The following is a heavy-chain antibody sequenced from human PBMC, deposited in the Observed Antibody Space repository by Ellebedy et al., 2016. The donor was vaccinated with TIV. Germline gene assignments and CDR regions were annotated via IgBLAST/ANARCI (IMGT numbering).Heavy chain of an antibody. Sequence: MPSETLSLTCIVSGGSMKNYYWTRIRQPPGKGLEWLGQIFYSGSTNYNPSLKSRVTISGDTSKNQFSLRLSSVTAADTAVYYCARRKITVFGETDAFDIWGQGTVVTVSS. J-gene: IGHJ3*02. D-gene: IGHD3-3*01. CDR1: GGSMKNYY. CDR2: IFYSGST. V-gene: IGHV4-59*01. CDR3: ARRKITVFGETDAFDI.